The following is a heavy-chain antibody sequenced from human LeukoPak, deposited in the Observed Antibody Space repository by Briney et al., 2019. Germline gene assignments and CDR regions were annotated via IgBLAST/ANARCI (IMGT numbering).Heavy chain of an antibody. CDR3: ARVIGYYDSSGYYYVYYYYYYMDV. CDR1: GFTFSSYW. V-gene: IGHV3-7*01. D-gene: IGHD3-22*01. CDR2: IKQDGSEK. J-gene: IGHJ6*03. Sequence: GGSLRLSCAASGFTFSSYWMSWVRQAPGKGLEWVASIKQDGSEKYYVDSVKGRFTISRDNAKNSLYLQMNSLRAEDTAVYYCARVIGYYDSSGYYYVYYYYYYMDVWGKGTTVTVSS.